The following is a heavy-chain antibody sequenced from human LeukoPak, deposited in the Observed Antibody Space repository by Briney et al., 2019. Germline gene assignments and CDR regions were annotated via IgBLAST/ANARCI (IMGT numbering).Heavy chain of an antibody. D-gene: IGHD2-15*01. V-gene: IGHV1-69*04. CDR2: IIPILGIA. Sequence: SVKVSCTASGGTFSSYAISWVRQAPGQGLEWMGRIIPILGIANYAQKFQGRVTITADKSTSTAYMELSSLRPEDTAVYYCAREMVVAATRRSGWKFDPWGQGTLVTVSS. CDR1: GGTFSSYA. J-gene: IGHJ5*02. CDR3: AREMVVAATRRSGWKFDP.